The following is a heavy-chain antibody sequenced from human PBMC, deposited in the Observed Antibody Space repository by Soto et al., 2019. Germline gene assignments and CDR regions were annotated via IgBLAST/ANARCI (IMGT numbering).Heavy chain of an antibody. CDR1: GLTFSNYA. CDR3: EKNQERELQRVIAF. D-gene: IGHD3-16*02. Sequence: EVRLLESGGGLVKPGGSLRLSCATSGLTFSNYAMSWVRQAPGGGLEWVSSMSGSSSTTYYADSVRGRFTISRDRSKNTLYKKMSSLRAGDTALYSCEKNQERELQRVIAFWAQGTLVTVPS. CDR2: MSGSSSTT. V-gene: IGHV3-23*01. J-gene: IGHJ4*02.